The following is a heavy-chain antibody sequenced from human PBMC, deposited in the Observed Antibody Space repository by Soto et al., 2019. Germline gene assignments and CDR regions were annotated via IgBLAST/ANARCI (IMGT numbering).Heavy chain of an antibody. Sequence: SVKVSCKASGFTFTSSAVQWVRQARGQRLEWIGWIVVGSGNTNYAQKFQERVTITRDMSTSTAYMELSSLRSEDTAVYYCAATAISIDDSSGPAFDYWGQGSLFTVSS. J-gene: IGHJ4*02. CDR3: AATAISIDDSSGPAFDY. CDR2: IVVGSGNT. D-gene: IGHD3-22*01. V-gene: IGHV1-58*01. CDR1: GFTFTSSA.